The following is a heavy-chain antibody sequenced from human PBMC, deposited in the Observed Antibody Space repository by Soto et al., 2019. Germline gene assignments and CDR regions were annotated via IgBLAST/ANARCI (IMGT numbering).Heavy chain of an antibody. V-gene: IGHV1-46*01. CDR3: AREWSYDILTGHNWFDP. J-gene: IGHJ5*02. Sequence: ASVKVSCKASGYTFTSYYMHWVRQAPGQGLEWMGIINPSGGSTSYAQKFQGRVTMTRDTSTSTVYMELSSLRSEDTAVYYCAREWSYDILTGHNWFDPRGQGTLVTVSS. CDR2: INPSGGST. D-gene: IGHD3-9*01. CDR1: GYTFTSYY.